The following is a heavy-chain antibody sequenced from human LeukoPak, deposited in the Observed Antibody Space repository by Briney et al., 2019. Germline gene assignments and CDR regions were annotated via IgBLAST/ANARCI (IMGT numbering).Heavy chain of an antibody. CDR2: ISSSASTI. Sequence: GGSLRLSCAASGFTFSSYEMNWVRQVPGKGLEWVSYISSSASTIYSADSVKGRFTISRDNAKNSLYLQMNSLRAEDTAVYYCARLPGYSSSWYDWYFDLWGRGTLVTVSS. D-gene: IGHD6-13*01. V-gene: IGHV3-48*03. CDR3: ARLPGYSSSWYDWYFDL. CDR1: GFTFSSYE. J-gene: IGHJ2*01.